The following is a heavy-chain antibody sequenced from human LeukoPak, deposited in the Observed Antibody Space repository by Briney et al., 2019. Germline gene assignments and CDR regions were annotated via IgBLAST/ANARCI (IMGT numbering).Heavy chain of an antibody. D-gene: IGHD6-13*01. J-gene: IGHJ5*02. CDR3: AIGEQQLFS. CDR1: GGSISSYY. V-gene: IGHV4-59*01. Sequence: SETLSLTCTVSGGSISSYYWSWIRQPPGKGLEWIGYIYYSGSTNYNPSLKSRVTISVDTSKNQFSLKLSSVTAADTAVYYCAIGEQQLFSWGQGILVTVSS. CDR2: IYYSGST.